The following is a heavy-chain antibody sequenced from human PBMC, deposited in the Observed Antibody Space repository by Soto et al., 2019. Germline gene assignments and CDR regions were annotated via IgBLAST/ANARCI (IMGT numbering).Heavy chain of an antibody. CDR2: VKQDGTEK. CDR1: GFTFSSFW. J-gene: IGHJ4*02. Sequence: EMQVVESGGGLVQPGGSLGLSCAASGFTFSSFWMSWVRQAPGKGLEWVASVKQDGTEKNYVDSVKGRFTISRDNAKNSLYLQMNSRRAEDTALYYCARGGSNFRVWGQGTLVTVSS. CDR3: ARGGSNFRV. D-gene: IGHD1-26*01. V-gene: IGHV3-7*01.